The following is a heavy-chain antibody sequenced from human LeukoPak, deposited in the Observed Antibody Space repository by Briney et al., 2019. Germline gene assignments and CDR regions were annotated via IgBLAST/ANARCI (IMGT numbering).Heavy chain of an antibody. V-gene: IGHV3-9*01. Sequence: PGGSLRLSCAASGFTFDDYAMHWVRQPPGKGLEWVSGISWNSGSIGYADSVKGRFTISRDNAKNSLYLQMNSLRAEDTAVYYCAKPPRGYCSGGSCYPDYWGQGTLVTVSS. CDR2: ISWNSGSI. CDR1: GFTFDDYA. CDR3: AKPPRGYCSGGSCYPDY. D-gene: IGHD2-15*01. J-gene: IGHJ4*02.